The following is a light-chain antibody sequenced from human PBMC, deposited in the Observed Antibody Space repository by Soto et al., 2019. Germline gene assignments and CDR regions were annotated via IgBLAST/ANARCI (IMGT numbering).Light chain of an antibody. V-gene: IGLV2-14*01. CDR3: SSYTSSSTFEV. Sequence: QSVLTRPASVPGSPGQSITTSCTGTSSDVGGYNYVSWYQQHPGKAPKLMIYDVSNRPSGVSNRFSGSKSGNTASLTISGLQAEDEADYYCSSYTSSSTFEVFGTGTKVTV. CDR1: SSDVGGYNY. CDR2: DVS. J-gene: IGLJ1*01.